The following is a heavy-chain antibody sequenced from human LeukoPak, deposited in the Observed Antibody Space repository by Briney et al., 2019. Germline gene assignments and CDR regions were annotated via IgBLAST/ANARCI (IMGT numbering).Heavy chain of an antibody. CDR2: ISSSGGST. CDR3: AKRGIPVAGTSSGYFDY. J-gene: IGHJ4*02. D-gene: IGHD6-19*01. V-gene: IGHV3-23*01. CDR1: GFTFSSSA. Sequence: GGSLRLSCAASGFTFSSSAMSWVRQAPGKGLEWVSAISSSGGSTYYADSVKGRFTISRDNSKNTLYLQMNSLRAEDTAVYYCAKRGIPVAGTSSGYFDYWGQGTLVTVSS.